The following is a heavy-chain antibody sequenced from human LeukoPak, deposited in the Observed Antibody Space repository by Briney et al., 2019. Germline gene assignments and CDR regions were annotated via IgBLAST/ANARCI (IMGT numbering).Heavy chain of an antibody. CDR3: ARTPYSGSQFDY. J-gene: IGHJ4*02. CDR1: GGTFSSYA. D-gene: IGHD1-26*01. Sequence: SVKVSCKASGGTFSSYAISWVRQAPGQGLEWMGRIIPIFGTANYAQKFQGRVTITTDESTSTAYVELSSLRSEDTAVYYCARTPYSGSQFDYWGQGTLVTVSS. V-gene: IGHV1-69*05. CDR2: IIPIFGTA.